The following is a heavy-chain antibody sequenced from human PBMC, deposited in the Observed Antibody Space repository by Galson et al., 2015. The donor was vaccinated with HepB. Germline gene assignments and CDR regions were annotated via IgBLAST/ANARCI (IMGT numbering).Heavy chain of an antibody. CDR2: IWHDRSNK. CDR1: GFTFSSYG. J-gene: IGHJ4*02. Sequence: SLRLSCAASGFTFSSYGMHWVRRAPGKGLEWVAIIWHDRSNKYYADSVKGRFTISRDNSKNTLYLQMNSLRAGDTAVYYCAKHGSSWSYYFDYWGQGTLVTVSS. D-gene: IGHD6-13*01. V-gene: IGHV3-33*06. CDR3: AKHGSSWSYYFDY.